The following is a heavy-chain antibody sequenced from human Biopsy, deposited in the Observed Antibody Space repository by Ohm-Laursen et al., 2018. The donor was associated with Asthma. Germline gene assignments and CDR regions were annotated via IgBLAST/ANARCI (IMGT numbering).Heavy chain of an antibody. CDR2: ISYDGSNK. Sequence: SLRLSCAASRFTYEMHWVRQAPGKGLEWVAVISYDGSNKYYADSVKGRFTISRDNSKNTLYLQMNSLRAEDTAVYYCASQSSGPDFWSGYYYFDYWGQGTLVTVSS. J-gene: IGHJ4*02. CDR1: RFTYE. CDR3: ASQSSGPDFWSGYYYFDY. V-gene: IGHV3-30*03. D-gene: IGHD3-3*01.